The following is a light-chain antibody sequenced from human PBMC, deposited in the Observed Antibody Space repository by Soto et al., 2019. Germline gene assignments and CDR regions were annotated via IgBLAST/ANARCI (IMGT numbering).Light chain of an antibody. CDR1: QSISSY. Sequence: DIQMTQSPSSLSASVGDRVTITCRASQSISSYLNWYQQKQGKAPKLLIYAASSLQSGVPSRFSDSGSGTDFTLTISSLQPEDFATYYCQQSYSTPLTFGGGTKVEIK. CDR3: QQSYSTPLT. J-gene: IGKJ4*01. CDR2: AAS. V-gene: IGKV1-39*01.